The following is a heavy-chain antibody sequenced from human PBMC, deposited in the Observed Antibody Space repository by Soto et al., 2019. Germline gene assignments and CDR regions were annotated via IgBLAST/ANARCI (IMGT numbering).Heavy chain of an antibody. CDR3: ARTDSVGYYLY. J-gene: IGHJ4*02. CDR1: ADSISRGYH. D-gene: IGHD3-22*01. CDR2: IYHSGTT. V-gene: IGHV4-38-2*01. Sequence: PSQTLSLPCAVSADSISRGYHWAWIRQPPGKGREWVGSIYHSGTTYYNPSLTGRLPISVDRSKNEFSLKVSFVTAADSAVYYGARTDSVGYYLYLGQGILVTVSS.